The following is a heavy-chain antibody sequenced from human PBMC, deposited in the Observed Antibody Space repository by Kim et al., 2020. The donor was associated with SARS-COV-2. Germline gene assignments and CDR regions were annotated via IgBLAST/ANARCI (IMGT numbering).Heavy chain of an antibody. D-gene: IGHD3-10*01. CDR3: AKDSSYGSGSYYRPFDY. Sequence: VKGRFAIPRDNAKNTLYLQMNSLRAEDTAVYYCAKDSSYGSGSYYRPFDYWGQGTLVTVSS. V-gene: IGHV3-23*01. J-gene: IGHJ4*02.